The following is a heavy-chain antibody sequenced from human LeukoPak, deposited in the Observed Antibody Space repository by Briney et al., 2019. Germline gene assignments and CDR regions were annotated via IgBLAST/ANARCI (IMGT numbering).Heavy chain of an antibody. CDR3: ARARDYYYDSSGYQGALDI. Sequence: PSETLSLTCAVSGGSFSGYYWSWIRQPPGKGLEWIGEINHSGSSNYNPSLKSRVTISVDTSKNQFSLKLSSVTAADTAVYYCARARDYYYDSSGYQGALDIWGQGTMVTVSS. D-gene: IGHD3-22*01. CDR1: GGSFSGYY. CDR2: INHSGSS. J-gene: IGHJ3*02. V-gene: IGHV4-34*01.